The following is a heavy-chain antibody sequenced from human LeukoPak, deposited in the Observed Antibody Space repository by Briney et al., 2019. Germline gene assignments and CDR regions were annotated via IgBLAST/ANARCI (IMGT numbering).Heavy chain of an antibody. Sequence: PGGSLRLSCAASGFTFSSYAMSWGCQAPGKGLEWVSVTSGSGGTTYYADSVKGRFTISRDNTKNTLYLQMNSLRDKDTAVYCCARRIGGANNFDNWGQGTLVIVSS. CDR1: GFTFSSYA. V-gene: IGHV3-23*01. CDR2: TSGSGGTT. CDR3: ARRIGGANNFDN. J-gene: IGHJ4*02. D-gene: IGHD2/OR15-2a*01.